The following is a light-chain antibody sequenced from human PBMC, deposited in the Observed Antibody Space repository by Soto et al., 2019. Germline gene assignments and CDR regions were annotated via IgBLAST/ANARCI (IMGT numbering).Light chain of an antibody. Sequence: QSVLTQPPSVSGAPGQRVTISCTGSSSNIGAGYDVHWYQQFPGKAPKLMIYRVINRPSGVSDRFSGSKSGNSASLSISGLQPEDEASYFCGSYTSATTWVFGGGTKLTVL. J-gene: IGLJ3*02. CDR2: RVI. CDR1: SSNIGAGYD. V-gene: IGLV1-40*01. CDR3: GSYTSATTWV.